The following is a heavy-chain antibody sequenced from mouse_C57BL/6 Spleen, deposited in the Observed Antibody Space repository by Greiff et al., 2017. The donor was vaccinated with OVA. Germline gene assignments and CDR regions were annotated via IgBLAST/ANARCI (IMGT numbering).Heavy chain of an antibody. V-gene: IGHV1-62-2*01. CDR2: FSPGRGSI. CDR1: GYTFTEYT. D-gene: IGHD2-2*01. J-gene: IGHJ2*01. CDR3: ARHDYGYDDHYYFDY. Sequence: QVQLQQSGAELVKPGASVKLSCKASGYTFTEYTIHWVKQRSGQGLEWIGWFSPGRGSIKYNEKFKNKATLTADKSSSTVYMELSRLTSEDSAVYFCARHDYGYDDHYYFDYWGQGTTLTVSS.